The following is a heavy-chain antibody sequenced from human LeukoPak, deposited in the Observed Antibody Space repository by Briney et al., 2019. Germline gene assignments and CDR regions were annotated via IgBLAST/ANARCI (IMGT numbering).Heavy chain of an antibody. CDR3: ARDGTAPGLYFDL. CDR1: GFTFSSYR. Sequence: GGSLRLSCAVSGFTFSSYRMNWVRQAPGKGLEWVASIRQDGGEKSYVDSVKGRFTISRDNTKNSLYLQMSSLRAEDTAVYYCARDGTAPGLYFDLWGQGTLVTVSS. CDR2: IRQDGGEK. J-gene: IGHJ4*01. V-gene: IGHV3-7*01. D-gene: IGHD1/OR15-1a*01.